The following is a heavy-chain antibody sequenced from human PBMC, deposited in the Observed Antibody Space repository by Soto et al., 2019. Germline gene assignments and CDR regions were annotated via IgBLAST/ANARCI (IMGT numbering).Heavy chain of an antibody. D-gene: IGHD7-27*01. Sequence: HPGGSLRLSCAASGFTFSVYGMHWVRQAPGKGLEWVAVIWFDGSNKYYADSVKGRFTISRDNSKNTLYLQMNSLRAEDTAVYYCARVGLLTGDLSDAFDIWGQGTMVTVSS. V-gene: IGHV3-33*01. CDR1: GFTFSVYG. CDR3: ARVGLLTGDLSDAFDI. CDR2: IWFDGSNK. J-gene: IGHJ3*02.